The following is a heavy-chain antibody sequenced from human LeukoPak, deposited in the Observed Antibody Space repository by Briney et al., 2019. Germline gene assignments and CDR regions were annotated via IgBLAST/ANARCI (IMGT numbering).Heavy chain of an antibody. D-gene: IGHD3-3*01. CDR2: ISGSGGST. CDR1: GFTFSSYA. Sequence: AGGSLRLSCAASGFTFSSYAMSWVRQAPGKGLEWVSAISGSGGSTYYADSVKGRFTISRDKSKNTLYLQMNSLRAEDTAVYYCAKDDSFWSGYYDYWGQGTLVTVSS. J-gene: IGHJ4*02. CDR3: AKDDSFWSGYYDY. V-gene: IGHV3-23*01.